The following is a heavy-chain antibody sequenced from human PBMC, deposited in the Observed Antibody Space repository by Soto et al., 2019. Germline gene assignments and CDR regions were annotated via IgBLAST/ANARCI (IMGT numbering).Heavy chain of an antibody. D-gene: IGHD5-12*01. CDR3: ARAENERAGIYRPPDY. Sequence: SQTLSLTCAISGDSVSSNSVAWNWIRQSPSRGLEWLGRTYYRSKWYNDFAPSVKSRITINADTSKNQFSLNLSSVTAADTAVYYCARAENERAGIYRPPDYWGQGTLVTVSS. V-gene: IGHV6-1*01. CDR2: TYYRSKWYN. CDR1: GDSVSSNSVA. J-gene: IGHJ4*02.